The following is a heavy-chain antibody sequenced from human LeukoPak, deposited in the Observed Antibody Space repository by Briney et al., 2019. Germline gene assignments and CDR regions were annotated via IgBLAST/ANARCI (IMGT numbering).Heavy chain of an antibody. CDR1: GFTFDDYA. Sequence: SGGSLRLSCAASGFTFDDYAMHWVRQAPGKGLEWVSGISWNSGSIGYADSVKGRFTISRDNAKNSPYLQMNSLRAEDTALYYCAKGFNYYDSSGPFDYWGQGTLVTVSS. J-gene: IGHJ4*02. D-gene: IGHD3-22*01. CDR3: AKGFNYYDSSGPFDY. V-gene: IGHV3-9*01. CDR2: ISWNSGSI.